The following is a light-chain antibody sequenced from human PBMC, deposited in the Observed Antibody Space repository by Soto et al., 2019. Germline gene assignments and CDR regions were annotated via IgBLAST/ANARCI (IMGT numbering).Light chain of an antibody. CDR1: SSDVGGYNY. J-gene: IGLJ3*02. Sequence: QSVLTQPPSASGSSGQSVTISCTGTSSDVGGYNYVSWYQHHPGKAPKVMIYEVSMRPSGVPDRFSGSKSGNTASLTVSGLQAEDEADYYCSSYAGSDAWVFGGGTKLTVL. CDR2: EVS. V-gene: IGLV2-8*01. CDR3: SSYAGSDAWV.